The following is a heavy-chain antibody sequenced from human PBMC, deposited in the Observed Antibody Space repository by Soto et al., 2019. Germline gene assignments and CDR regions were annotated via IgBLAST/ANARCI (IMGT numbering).Heavy chain of an antibody. CDR2: SYPDHCQS. CDR3: AGRRDFVTLLDS. J-gene: IGHJ5*01. V-gene: IGHV5-51*01. CDR1: GHNFGNSW. Sequence: GDSLKISCKAPGHNFGNSWIGWVRRTSGKGLEWVGISYPDHCQSLYSPSFQGQVTISVDKSISTVYRQWSSLKASDTATYYCAGRRDFVTLLDSWGQGTLVTVSS.